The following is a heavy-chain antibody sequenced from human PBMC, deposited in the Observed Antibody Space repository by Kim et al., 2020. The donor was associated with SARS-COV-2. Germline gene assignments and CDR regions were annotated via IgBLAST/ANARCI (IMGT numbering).Heavy chain of an antibody. CDR2: VSGSGGST. V-gene: IGHV3-23*01. J-gene: IGHJ6*02. D-gene: IGHD3-3*01. CDR3: ANDVSRITIFGVVTRGGMDF. CDR1: GFTFSSYA. Sequence: GGSLRLSCVASGFTFSSYAMSWVRQAQGKGMEWVSAVSGSGGSTYYEDSVKGRFTISRDNSKNTLYLQMNSLRAEETAVDYCANDVSRITIFGVVTRGGMDFWGQGTTVTVSS.